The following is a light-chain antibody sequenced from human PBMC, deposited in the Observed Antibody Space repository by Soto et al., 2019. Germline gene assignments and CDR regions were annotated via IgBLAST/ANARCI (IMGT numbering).Light chain of an antibody. CDR2: YDD. CDR3: AAWDDSLKGVV. V-gene: IGLV1-36*01. J-gene: IGLJ2*01. Sequence: QSVLTQPPSVSEAPRQRVTISCSGSSSNIGNNAVNWYQQLPGKAPKLLIYYDDLLPSGVSDRFSGSKSGTSASLAISGLQSEDEADYYCAAWDDSLKGVVFGGGTKLTVX. CDR1: SSNIGNNA.